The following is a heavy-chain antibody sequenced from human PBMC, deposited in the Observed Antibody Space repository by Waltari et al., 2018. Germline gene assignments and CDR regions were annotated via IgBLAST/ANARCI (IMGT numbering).Heavy chain of an antibody. D-gene: IGHD6-6*01. Sequence: EVQLVESGGGLVQPGGSLGLSCAASGFTFSSYWMSWVRPAPGEGLEWVANIKPDGRAKYYVDSVKGRFTISRDNAKNPLYLQRNSLRAEDTAVYYCASPLGYSSSSNAFDIWGQGTMVTVSS. CDR1: GFTFSSYW. V-gene: IGHV3-7*01. J-gene: IGHJ3*02. CDR3: ASPLGYSSSSNAFDI. CDR2: IKPDGRAK.